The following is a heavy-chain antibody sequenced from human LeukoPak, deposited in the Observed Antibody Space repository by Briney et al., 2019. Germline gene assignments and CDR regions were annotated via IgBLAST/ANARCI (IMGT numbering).Heavy chain of an antibody. D-gene: IGHD6-19*01. Sequence: GGSLRLSCAASGFTFDDYGMSWVRQAPGKGLEWVSDITWNGDSPGYADSVKGRFTIPRDNAKNSLYLHLNSLRAEDTALYHCARWSSIKVAATENYWGQGTLVTVSS. CDR1: GFTFDDYG. V-gene: IGHV3-20*01. CDR3: ARWSSIKVAATENY. J-gene: IGHJ4*02. CDR2: ITWNGDSP.